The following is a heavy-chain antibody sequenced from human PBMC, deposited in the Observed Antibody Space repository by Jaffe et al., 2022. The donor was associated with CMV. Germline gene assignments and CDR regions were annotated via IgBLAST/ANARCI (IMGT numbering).Heavy chain of an antibody. V-gene: IGHV4-34*01. CDR3: ARGRYGSSWTDY. D-gene: IGHD6-13*01. CDR1: DGSFRGYY. CDR2: ISHTGST. Sequence: QVQLQQWGAGLLRPSETLSLTCAITDGSFRGYYWSWIRQPPGKGLEWIGEISHTGSTDYNPSLDSRVTMSLGTSRSQFSLRLRSVTAADTATYFCARGRYGSSWTDYWGQGTLVTVSS. J-gene: IGHJ4*02.